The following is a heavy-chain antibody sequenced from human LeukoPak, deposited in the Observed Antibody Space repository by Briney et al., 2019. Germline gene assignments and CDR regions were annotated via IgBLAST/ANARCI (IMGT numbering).Heavy chain of an antibody. CDR1: GGSISSSSYY. CDR2: IYYSGST. V-gene: IGHV4-39*01. Sequence: SETLSLTCTVSGGSISSSSYYWGWIRQPPGKGLEWIGSIYYSGSTYYNPSLKSRVTISVDTSKNQFSLKLSSVTAADTAVYYCARQGGSGWYRRDNWFDPWGQGTLVTVSS. CDR3: ARQGGSGWYRRDNWFDP. D-gene: IGHD6-19*01. J-gene: IGHJ5*02.